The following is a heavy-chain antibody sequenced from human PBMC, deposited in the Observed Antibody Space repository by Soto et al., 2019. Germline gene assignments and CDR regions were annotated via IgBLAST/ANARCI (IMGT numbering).Heavy chain of an antibody. J-gene: IGHJ5*02. CDR2: IYYSGST. CDR1: GGSISSGDYY. D-gene: IGHD1-1*01. Sequence: PSETLSLTCTVSGGSISSGDYYWSWIRQPPGKGLEWIGYIYYSGSTYYNPSLESRVTISVDTSKNQFSLKLSSVTAADTAVYYCAGVVGTISRVNWFDPWGQGTLVTVSS. CDR3: AGVVGTISRVNWFDP. V-gene: IGHV4-30-4*01.